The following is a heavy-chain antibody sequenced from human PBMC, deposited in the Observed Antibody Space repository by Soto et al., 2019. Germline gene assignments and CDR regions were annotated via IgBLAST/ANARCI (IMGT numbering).Heavy chain of an antibody. CDR3: AKDRTVAARNFDY. CDR1: GFAFSNYA. Sequence: PGGSLRLSCAASGFAFSNYAMHWVRQAPGKGLEWVSSISTSIDATYYADSVKGRFTISRDDSKNTLYLQMNSLRAEDSAVYYCAKDRTVAARNFDYWGQGXQVTVYS. CDR2: ISTSIDAT. D-gene: IGHD6-6*01. V-gene: IGHV3-23*01. J-gene: IGHJ4*02.